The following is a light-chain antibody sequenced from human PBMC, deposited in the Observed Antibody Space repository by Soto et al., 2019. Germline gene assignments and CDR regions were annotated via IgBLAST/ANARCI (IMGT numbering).Light chain of an antibody. CDR3: QQYHNWSPST. CDR1: QSVRKD. CDR2: AAS. V-gene: IGKV3D-15*01. J-gene: IGKJ2*01. Sequence: IVMTQSPATLSASLRERVTLSCRASQSVRKDLAWYHQKPGQAPRLLIYAASARATGVPDRFSGSGSGTDFTLIINSLQSDDFGVYYCQQYHNWSPSTFGQGTNLEI.